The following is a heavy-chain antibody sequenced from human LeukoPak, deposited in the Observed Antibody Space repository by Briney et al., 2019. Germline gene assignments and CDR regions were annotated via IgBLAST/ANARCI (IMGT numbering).Heavy chain of an antibody. V-gene: IGHV4-34*01. D-gene: IGHD3-16*02. CDR2: INHSGST. CDR1: GGSFSGYY. CDR3: ARDPGTVIAENWFDP. J-gene: IGHJ5*02. Sequence: PSETLSLTCAVYGGSFSGYYWSWIRQPPGKGLEWIGEINHSGSTNYNPSLKSRVTISVDTSKNQFSLKLSSVTAADTAVYYCARDPGTVIAENWFDPWGQGTLVTVSS.